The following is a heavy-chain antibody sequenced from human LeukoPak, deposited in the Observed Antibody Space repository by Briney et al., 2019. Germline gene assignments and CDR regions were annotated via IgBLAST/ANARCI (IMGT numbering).Heavy chain of an antibody. V-gene: IGHV3-30-3*01. Sequence: QPGGSLRLSCAASGFTFGSFAMHWVRQAPGKGLEWVAVISYDGSNKYYADSVKGRFTISRDNSKNTLYLQMNSLRAEDTAVYYCARARIAVAGIYFDYWGQGTLVTVSS. CDR2: ISYDGSNK. D-gene: IGHD6-19*01. CDR3: ARARIAVAGIYFDY. CDR1: GFTFGSFA. J-gene: IGHJ4*02.